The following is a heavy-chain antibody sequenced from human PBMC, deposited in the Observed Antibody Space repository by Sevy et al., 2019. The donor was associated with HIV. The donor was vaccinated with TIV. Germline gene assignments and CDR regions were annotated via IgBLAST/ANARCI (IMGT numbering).Heavy chain of an antibody. D-gene: IGHD7-27*01. Sequence: GGSLRLSCAGSGFTFSTYAMHWVRQAPGKGLECVAIVSSDGSEINYADSVKGRFTISRYNSRNTLYLQMNSLRTEDTVLYYSASDQLGIIDYWGQGTLVTVSS. CDR2: VSSDGSEI. J-gene: IGHJ4*02. V-gene: IGHV3-30-3*01. CDR1: GFTFSTYA. CDR3: ASDQLGIIDY.